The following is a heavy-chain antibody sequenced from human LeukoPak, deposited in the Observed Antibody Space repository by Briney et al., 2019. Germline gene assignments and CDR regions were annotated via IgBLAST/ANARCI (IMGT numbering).Heavy chain of an antibody. CDR3: AGSGTAMGHWYFDL. CDR1: GGSISSSSYY. D-gene: IGHD5-18*01. CDR2: IYYSGST. Sequence: SETLSLTCTVSGGSISSSSYYWGWIRQPPGKGLEWIGSIYYSGSTYYNPSLKSRVTISVDTSKNQFSLKLSSVTAADTAVYHCAGSGTAMGHWYFDLWGRGTLVTVSS. V-gene: IGHV4-39*01. J-gene: IGHJ2*01.